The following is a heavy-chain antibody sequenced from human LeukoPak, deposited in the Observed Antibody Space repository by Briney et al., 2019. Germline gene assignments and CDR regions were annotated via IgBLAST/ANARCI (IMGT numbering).Heavy chain of an antibody. CDR1: GFTFSSYS. V-gene: IGHV3-21*01. Sequence: GGSLRLSCAASGFTFSSYSMNWVRQAPGKGLEWVSSISSSSSYIYYADSVKGRFTISRDNAKNSLYLQMNSLRAEDTAVYYCARDRGSRDGYNTITGGKGFDYWGQGTLVTVSS. CDR3: ARDRGSRDGYNTITGGKGFDY. CDR2: ISSSSSYI. J-gene: IGHJ4*02. D-gene: IGHD5-24*01.